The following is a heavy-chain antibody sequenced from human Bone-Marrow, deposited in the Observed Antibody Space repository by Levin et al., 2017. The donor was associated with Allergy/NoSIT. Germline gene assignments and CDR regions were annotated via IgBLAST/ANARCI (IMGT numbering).Heavy chain of an antibody. CDR3: VREGFSYGYRASFGY. J-gene: IGHJ4*02. Sequence: KSSETLSLTCTVSGGSISSSSHYWGWIRQPPGKGLEWIGRIYYSGSTYYNPSLKRRVTISVDTSKSQFSLKLSSVTAADTAVYYCVREGFSYGYRASFGYWGQGTLVTVSS. CDR1: GGSISSSSHY. D-gene: IGHD5-12*01. CDR2: IYYSGST. V-gene: IGHV4-39*02.